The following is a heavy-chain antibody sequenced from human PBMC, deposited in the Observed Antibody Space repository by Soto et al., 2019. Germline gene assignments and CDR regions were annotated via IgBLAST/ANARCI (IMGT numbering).Heavy chain of an antibody. CDR2: IYPGDSDT. J-gene: IGHJ5*01. V-gene: IGHV5-51*01. CDR3: ARQHGVDPANGWIGS. D-gene: IGHD2-8*01. CDR1: GYSFATYW. Sequence: GESLKISCKASGYSFATYWIGWVRQMPGKGLEWMGIIYPGDSDTMYSPSFQGQVIISADLSSTTTYLQWSSLKASDTAIYYCARQHGVDPANGWIGSWGQGTLVTVSS.